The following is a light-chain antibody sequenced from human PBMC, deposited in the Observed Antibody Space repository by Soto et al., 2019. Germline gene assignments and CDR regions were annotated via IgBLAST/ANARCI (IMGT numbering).Light chain of an antibody. Sequence: EIVMTQSPGTLSVSPGETATLSCRASQSVNSDLAWYQQKPGQAPRLFIYGASTRATGFPARFSGSGSGTDFTLTISSLQSEDFAVYYCQQYNDWPRTFGQGTKVEIK. J-gene: IGKJ1*01. CDR1: QSVNSD. CDR2: GAS. CDR3: QQYNDWPRT. V-gene: IGKV3-15*01.